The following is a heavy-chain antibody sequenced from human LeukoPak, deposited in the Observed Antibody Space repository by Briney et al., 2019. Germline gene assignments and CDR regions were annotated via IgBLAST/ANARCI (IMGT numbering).Heavy chain of an antibody. CDR1: GFTFNTYA. J-gene: IGHJ4*02. Sequence: GGSLRLSCPASGFTFNTYALHWVRQAPGKGLEYVSGINTSGGSTYYADSVKGRFTISRDNSKNTLYLQMSGLRGEDTALYYCVKADYGDYGDYWGQGTLVTVSS. CDR2: INTSGGST. D-gene: IGHD4-17*01. CDR3: VKADYGDYGDY. V-gene: IGHV3-64D*06.